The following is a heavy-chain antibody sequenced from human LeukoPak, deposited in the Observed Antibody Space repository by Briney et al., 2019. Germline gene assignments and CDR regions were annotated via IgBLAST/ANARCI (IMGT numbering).Heavy chain of an antibody. D-gene: IGHD4-17*01. J-gene: IGHJ1*01. CDR1: GFTFSSYW. V-gene: IGHV3-7*01. CDR2: IKQDGSEK. Sequence: GGSLRLSCAASGFTFSSYWMSWVRQAPGKGLERVANIKQDGSEKYYVDSVKGRFTISRDNSKNTLYLQMSSLRAEDTAVYYCASGYGAHANWGQGSLVTVSS. CDR3: ASGYGAHAN.